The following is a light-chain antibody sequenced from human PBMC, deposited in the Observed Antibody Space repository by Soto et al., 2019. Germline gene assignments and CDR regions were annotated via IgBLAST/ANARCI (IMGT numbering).Light chain of an antibody. CDR3: CVCAATYNFL. CDR2: DVN. CDR1: SSDVGGYTF. Sequence: QSALTQPRSVSGSPGQSVTISCTGTSSDVGGYTFVSWYQQHPGKAPKLIIYDVNKGPSGVPYRFSGSKSDNTASLTISGFQAEDEADYYSCVCAATYNFLFGGGTKLTVL. J-gene: IGLJ3*02. V-gene: IGLV2-11*01.